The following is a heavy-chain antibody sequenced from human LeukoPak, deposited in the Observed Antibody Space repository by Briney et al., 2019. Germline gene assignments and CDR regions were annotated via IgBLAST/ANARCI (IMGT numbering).Heavy chain of an antibody. CDR2: IYSGGST. CDR3: ARDSIMSTVTTDY. V-gene: IGHV3-53*01. CDR1: GFTVSSNY. D-gene: IGHD4-11*01. Sequence: PGGSLRLSCAASGFTVSSNYMSWVRQAPGKGLEWVSVIYSGGSTYYADSVKGRFTISRDNSKNTLYLQTNSLRAEDTAVYYCARDSIMSTVTTDYWGQGTLVTVSS. J-gene: IGHJ4*02.